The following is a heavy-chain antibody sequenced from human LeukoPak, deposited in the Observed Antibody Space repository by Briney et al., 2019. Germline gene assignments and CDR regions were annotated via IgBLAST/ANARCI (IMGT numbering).Heavy chain of an antibody. V-gene: IGHV4-39*02. CDR3: AREGSDFWSNYPDFDY. Sequence: SETLSLTCSVSGDSITSSTSYWGWFRQPPGKGLEWIGNIYYSGNTYYNPSLKSRVAISVDTSKSQFSLKLSSVTAADTAVYYCAREGSDFWSNYPDFDYRGQGTLVTVSS. CDR2: IYYSGNT. D-gene: IGHD3-3*01. CDR1: GDSITSSTSY. J-gene: IGHJ4*02.